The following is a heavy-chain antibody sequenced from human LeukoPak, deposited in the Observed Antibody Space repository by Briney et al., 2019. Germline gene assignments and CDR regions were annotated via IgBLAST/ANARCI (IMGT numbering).Heavy chain of an antibody. CDR2: INHSGST. J-gene: IGHJ3*02. CDR3: AREGYGSGSGNAFDI. V-gene: IGHV4-34*01. Sequence: SETLSLTCAVYGVSFSGYYWSWIRQPPGKGLEWLGEINHSGSTNYNPSLKSRVTISVDTSKNQFSLKLSSVTAADTAVYYCAREGYGSGSGNAFDIWGQGTMVTVSS. CDR1: GVSFSGYY. D-gene: IGHD3-10*01.